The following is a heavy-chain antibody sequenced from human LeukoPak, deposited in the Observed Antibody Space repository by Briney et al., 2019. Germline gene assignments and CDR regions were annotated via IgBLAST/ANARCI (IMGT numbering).Heavy chain of an antibody. CDR2: INPNSGGT. D-gene: IGHD3-22*01. Sequence: ASVKVSCKASGYTFTGYYMHRVRQAPGQGLEWMGWINPNSGGTNYAQKFQGRVTMTRDTSISTAYMELSRLRSDDTAVYYCARERFDSSGYYFQHWGQGTLVTVSS. J-gene: IGHJ1*01. CDR3: ARERFDSSGYYFQH. V-gene: IGHV1-2*02. CDR1: GYTFTGYY.